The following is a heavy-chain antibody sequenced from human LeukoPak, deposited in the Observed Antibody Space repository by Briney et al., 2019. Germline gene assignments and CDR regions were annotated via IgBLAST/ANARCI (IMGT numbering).Heavy chain of an antibody. Sequence: GSLRLSCAASGFTFSSYAMHWVRQAPGQGLEWVAVISYDGSNKYYADSVKGRFTISRDNSKNTLYLQMNSLRAEDTAVYYCAKSVAGTRVDAFDIWGQGTMVTVSS. V-gene: IGHV3-30-3*01. CDR2: ISYDGSNK. CDR3: AKSVAGTRVDAFDI. J-gene: IGHJ3*02. D-gene: IGHD6-19*01. CDR1: GFTFSSYA.